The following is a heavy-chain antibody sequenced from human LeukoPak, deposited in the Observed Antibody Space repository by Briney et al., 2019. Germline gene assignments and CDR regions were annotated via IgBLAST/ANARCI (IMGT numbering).Heavy chain of an antibody. D-gene: IGHD3-22*01. Sequence: SETLSLTCTVSGYSISTGYYWDWIRQPPGKGLEWIGTFYHGGSTYYNPSLKSRVTISVDTSKNQFSLNLTSVTAADTAVYYCARTSHSSGYYWADYWGQGTLVTVSS. V-gene: IGHV4-38-2*02. J-gene: IGHJ4*02. CDR3: ARTSHSSGYYWADY. CDR1: GYSISTGYY. CDR2: FYHGGST.